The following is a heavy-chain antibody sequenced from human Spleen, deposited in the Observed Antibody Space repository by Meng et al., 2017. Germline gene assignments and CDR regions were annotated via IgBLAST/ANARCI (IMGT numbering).Heavy chain of an antibody. CDR1: GFTFDDYA. D-gene: IGHD2-8*02. Sequence: SLKISCAASGFTFDDYAMHWVRQAPGKGLEWVSGISWNSGSIGYADSVKGRFTISRDNAKNTLYLQMNSLGAEDTAVYYCARDLAWVLFDYWGQGALVTVSS. CDR3: ARDLAWVLFDY. J-gene: IGHJ4*02. CDR2: ISWNSGSI. V-gene: IGHV3-9*01.